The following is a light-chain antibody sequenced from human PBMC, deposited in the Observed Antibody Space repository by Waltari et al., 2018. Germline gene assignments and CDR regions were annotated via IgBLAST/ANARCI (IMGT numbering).Light chain of an antibody. J-gene: IGLJ2*01. V-gene: IGLV2-14*03. CDR3: SSYMDTTALEL. CDR1: SSAIGSYNY. Sequence: QSALTQPASVSGSPGQSITISCTGPSSAIGSYNYVSWYQQHPGKAPKLIIFDVTNLPSGVSSLFSVSKACNPASLIISWLQGEDEADYYCSSYMDTTALELFGGGTSLTVL. CDR2: DVT.